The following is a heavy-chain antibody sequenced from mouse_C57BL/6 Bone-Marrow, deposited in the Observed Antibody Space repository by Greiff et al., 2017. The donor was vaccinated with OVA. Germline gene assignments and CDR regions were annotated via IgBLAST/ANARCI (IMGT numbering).Heavy chain of an antibody. J-gene: IGHJ3*01. CDR3: ARSGYRPWFAY. CDR2: IHTNSGST. D-gene: IGHD2-12*01. V-gene: IGHV1-64*01. Sequence: QVQLQQPGAELVKPGASVQLSCKASGYTFTSYWMPWVKQRPGQGLEWIGMIHTNSGSTNYTEKFKSKATLTVDKSSSTAYMQLSSLTSEDSAVYYCARSGYRPWFAYWGQGTLVTVSA. CDR1: GYTFTSYW.